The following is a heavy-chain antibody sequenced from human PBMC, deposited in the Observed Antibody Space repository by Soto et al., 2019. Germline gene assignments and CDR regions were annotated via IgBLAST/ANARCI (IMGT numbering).Heavy chain of an antibody. J-gene: IGHJ4*02. D-gene: IGHD2-2*01. CDR2: IFHSGNT. CDR1: GYSITTGYS. V-gene: IGHV4-38-2*02. Sequence: PSETLSLTCGVSGYSITTGYSWGWIRQPPGKGLERIGTIFHSGNTYYNPSLKSRVSISMQTSKNQFSLKLSSVTAADTAVYYCVRDYLDVCTSSTCYPIYPFDSWGQGTVVTVSS. CDR3: VRDYLDVCTSSTCYPIYPFDS.